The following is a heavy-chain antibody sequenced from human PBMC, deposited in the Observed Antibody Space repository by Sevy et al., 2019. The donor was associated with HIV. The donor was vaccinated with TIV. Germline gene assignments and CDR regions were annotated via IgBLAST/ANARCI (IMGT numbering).Heavy chain of an antibody. J-gene: IGHJ6*03. CDR3: ARAGGWFGELSTDDYYYYYMDV. D-gene: IGHD3-10*01. CDR2: IYYCGST. CDR1: GGSVSSGSYY. Sequence: SETLSLTCTVSGGSVSSGSYYWSWIRQPPGKGLEWIGYIYYCGSTNYNPSLKSRVTISVDTSKNQFSLKLSSVTAADTAVYYCARAGGWFGELSTDDYYYYYMDVWGKGTTVTVSS. V-gene: IGHV4-61*01.